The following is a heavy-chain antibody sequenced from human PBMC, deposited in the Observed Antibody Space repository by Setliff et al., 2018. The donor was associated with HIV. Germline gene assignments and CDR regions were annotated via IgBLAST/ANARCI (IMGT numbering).Heavy chain of an antibody. J-gene: IGHJ4*02. Sequence: SETLSLTCTVSGGSTSSHFWSWIRQPPGKGLEWIGSIYYSGSTNYNPSLKSRVTISVDTSKNQFSLKLSSVTAADTAVYYCAREGGLWFGELLSYWGQGTLVTVSS. CDR2: IYYSGST. CDR3: AREGGLWFGELLSY. D-gene: IGHD3-10*01. V-gene: IGHV4-59*11. CDR1: GGSTSSHF.